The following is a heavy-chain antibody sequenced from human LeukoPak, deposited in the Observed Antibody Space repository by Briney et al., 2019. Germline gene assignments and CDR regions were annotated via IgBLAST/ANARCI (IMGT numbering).Heavy chain of an antibody. V-gene: IGHV3-48*01. CDR1: GFTFTIFG. CDR2: IDARSGIT. Sequence: GGSLRLSCAASGFTFTIFGLNWVRQAPGRGPEWVSYIDARSGITYYADSVQGRFTISRDDARESVFLQMDGLRVDDTAVYYCARTYDFGRGPPGDTFDNWGPGTWVIVSA. D-gene: IGHD3-3*01. J-gene: IGHJ3*02. CDR3: ARTYDFGRGPPGDTFDN.